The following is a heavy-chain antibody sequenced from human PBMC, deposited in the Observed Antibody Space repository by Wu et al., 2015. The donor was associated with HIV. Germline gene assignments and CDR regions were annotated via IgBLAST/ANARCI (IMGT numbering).Heavy chain of an antibody. V-gene: IGHV1-69*11. J-gene: IGHJ5*02. Sequence: QVQLVQSGAEIKKPGSSVKVSCKASRDTFKRFAITWVRQAPGQGLECMGKITPVLGSTVYTQKFRDRVTITADESTSTSYMELSSLTSEDTAVYYCAREVGAMLANWFDPWGQGSQVTVSS. D-gene: IGHD3-10*01. CDR1: RDTFKRFA. CDR2: ITPVLGST. CDR3: AREVGAMLANWFDP.